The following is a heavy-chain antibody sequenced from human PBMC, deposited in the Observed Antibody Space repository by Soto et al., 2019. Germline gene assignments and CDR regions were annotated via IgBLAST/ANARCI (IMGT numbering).Heavy chain of an antibody. J-gene: IGHJ6*03. CDR1: GFAFSSYA. Sequence: GGSLRLSCAASGFAFSSYAMSWVRQAPGKGLEWVSAISGSGGSTYYADSVKGRFTISRDNSKNTLYLQLNSLRAEDTAVYYCARDAGFCWGSYQRNYFDPCGTRPRVTVAS. V-gene: IGHV3-23*01. CDR2: ISGSGGST. CDR3: ARDAGFCWGSYQRNYFDP. D-gene: IGHD1-26*01.